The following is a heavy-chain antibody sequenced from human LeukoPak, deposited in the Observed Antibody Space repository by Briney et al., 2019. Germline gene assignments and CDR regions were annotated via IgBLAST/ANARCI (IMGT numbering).Heavy chain of an antibody. V-gene: IGHV4-30-2*01. Sequence: SQTLSLTCAVSGVSISSGGYSWSWIRQPPGKGLEWIGYIYHSGSTYYNPSLKSLVIISVDRYNNQFSLKLSSVTAADTAVYYCGRGYYSLLTLTWFDPWGQGTLVTVSS. D-gene: IGHD1-26*01. CDR2: IYHSGST. CDR1: GVSISSGGYS. J-gene: IGHJ5*02. CDR3: GRGYYSLLTLTWFDP.